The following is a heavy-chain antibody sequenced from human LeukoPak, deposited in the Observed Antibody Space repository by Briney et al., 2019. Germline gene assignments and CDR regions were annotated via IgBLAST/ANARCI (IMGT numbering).Heavy chain of an antibody. V-gene: IGHV4-30-4*07. CDR3: AGHQQTPGRHPYYYYYMDV. CDR2: LYYSGIT. D-gene: IGHD4-23*01. J-gene: IGHJ6*03. CDR1: GGSIGSDDSS. Sequence: SQTLSLTCTVSGGSIGSDDSSWSWIRQPPGKGLEWIGYLYYSGITFYNPSLRSRVTISPDMSRNQFSLKLTSVTAADTAVYYCAGHQQTPGRHPYYYYYMDVWGKGTTVTVSS.